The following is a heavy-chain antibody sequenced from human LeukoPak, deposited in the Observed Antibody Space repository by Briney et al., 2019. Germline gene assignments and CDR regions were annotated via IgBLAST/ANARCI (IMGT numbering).Heavy chain of an antibody. D-gene: IGHD3-10*02. V-gene: IGHV3-30-3*01. CDR2: ISDDETYK. CDR3: TRGMLRQPPDY. CDR1: GFTFNSYS. Sequence: PGGSLRLSCGDSGFTFNSYSMHWVHQAPGNGLEWVTAISDDETYKFYADSVKGRFTISRDNSKNTLYLQMNSLRVEDTAIYYCTRGMLRQPPDYWGQGMLVTVSS. J-gene: IGHJ4*02.